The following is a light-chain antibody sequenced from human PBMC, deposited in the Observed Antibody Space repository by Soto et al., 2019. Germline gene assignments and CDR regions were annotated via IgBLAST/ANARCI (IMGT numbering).Light chain of an antibody. CDR2: DAS. J-gene: IGKJ3*01. CDR1: QTVRNNY. CDR3: QQRYTLIT. V-gene: IGKV3-11*01. Sequence: EFVLTQSPGTLSLSPGERATLSCRASQTVRNNYLAWYQQKPGQAPRLLIYDASKRATGIPAGFSGSGSGTDFTLTISSLEPEDFAVYYCQQRYTLITFGPGTKVDIK.